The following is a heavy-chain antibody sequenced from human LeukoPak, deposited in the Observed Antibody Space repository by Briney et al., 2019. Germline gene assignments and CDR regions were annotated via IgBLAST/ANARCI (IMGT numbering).Heavy chain of an antibody. J-gene: IGHJ6*02. D-gene: IGHD2-15*01. V-gene: IGHV3-53*01. CDR1: GLTGSHNY. CDR3: AKNGAIVVVVAARYGMDV. CDR2: IHTSGDT. Sequence: GGSLRLSCAASGLTGSHNYVSWVRQAPGKGLEWVSAIHTSGDTCYADSVKGRFTISRDNSKNTLYLQMNSLRAEDTAVYYCAKNGAIVVVVAARYGMDVWGQGTTVTVSS.